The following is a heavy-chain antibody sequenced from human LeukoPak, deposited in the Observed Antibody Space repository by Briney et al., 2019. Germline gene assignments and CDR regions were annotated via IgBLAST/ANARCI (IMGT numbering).Heavy chain of an antibody. CDR2: IIPILGIA. J-gene: IGHJ6*02. D-gene: IGHD1-26*01. CDR3: ARGVSGSYYYGMDV. Sequence: SVKVSCKASGGTFSSYAISWVRQAPGQGLEWMGRIIPILGIANYAQKFQGRVTITADKSTSTAYMELSSLRSEDTAVYYCARGVSGSYYYGMDVWGQGTTVTVSS. CDR1: GGTFSSYA. V-gene: IGHV1-69*04.